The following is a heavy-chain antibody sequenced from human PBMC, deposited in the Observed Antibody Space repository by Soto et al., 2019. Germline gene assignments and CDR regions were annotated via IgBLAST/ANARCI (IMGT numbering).Heavy chain of an antibody. CDR3: ARLRIAVAGTYYYGMDV. D-gene: IGHD6-19*01. CDR2: IYYSGST. V-gene: IGHV4-59*01. Sequence: PSETLSLTCTVSGGSISSYYWSWIRQPPGKGLEWIGYIYYSGSTNYNPSLKSRVTISVDTSKNQFSLKLSSVTAADTAVYYCARLRIAVAGTYYYGMDVWGQGTTVTVSS. J-gene: IGHJ6*02. CDR1: GGSISSYY.